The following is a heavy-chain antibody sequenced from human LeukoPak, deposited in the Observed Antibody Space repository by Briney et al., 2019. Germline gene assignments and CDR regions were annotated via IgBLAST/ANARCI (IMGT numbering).Heavy chain of an antibody. J-gene: IGHJ4*02. V-gene: IGHV1-46*01. CDR3: ARDRAAVFDY. Sequence: GASVKVSCKVSGYSFTSNYIHWVRQAPGQGLEWMGMIYPSGGSTSYAQKFQGRVTMTRDTSTSTVYMELSSLRSEDTAVYYCARDRAAVFDYWGQGTLVTVSS. CDR2: IYPSGGST. CDR1: GYSFTSNY. D-gene: IGHD6-25*01.